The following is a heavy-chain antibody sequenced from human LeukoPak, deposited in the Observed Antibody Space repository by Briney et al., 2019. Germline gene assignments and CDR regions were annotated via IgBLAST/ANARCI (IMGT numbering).Heavy chain of an antibody. V-gene: IGHV4-59*01. CDR3: ARDRTYYYYGMDV. J-gene: IGHJ6*02. CDR1: GGSISSYY. CDR2: IYYSGST. Sequence: PSETLSLTCTVSGGSISSYYWGWIRQLPGKGLEWIGYIYYSGSTNYNPSLKSRVTISVDTSKNQFSLKLSSVTAADTAVYYCARDRTYYYYGMDVWGQGTTVTVSS.